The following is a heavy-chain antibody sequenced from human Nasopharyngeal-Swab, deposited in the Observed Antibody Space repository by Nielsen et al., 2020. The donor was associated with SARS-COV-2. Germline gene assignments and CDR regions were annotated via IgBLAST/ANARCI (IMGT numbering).Heavy chain of an antibody. D-gene: IGHD3-22*01. V-gene: IGHV1-69*06. J-gene: IGHJ5*02. CDR2: IIPIFGTA. CDR3: ARVPYYYDSSVVWFDP. Sequence: WVRQAPGQGLEWMGGIIPIFGTANYAQKFQGRVTITADKSTSTAYMELSGLRSEDTAVYYCARVPYYYDSSVVWFDPWGQGTLVTVSS.